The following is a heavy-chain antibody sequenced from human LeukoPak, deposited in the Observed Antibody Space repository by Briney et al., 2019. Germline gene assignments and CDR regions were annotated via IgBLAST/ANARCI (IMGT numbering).Heavy chain of an antibody. CDR1: GYSFTSYW. Sequence: GESLKISCKGSGYSFTSYWIGWVRQMPGKGLEWMGIIYPGDFDTRYSPSFQGQVTISADKSISTAYLQWSSLKASDTAMYYCAGSIAAAGKPFDYWGQGTLVTVSS. V-gene: IGHV5-51*01. J-gene: IGHJ4*02. CDR2: IYPGDFDT. D-gene: IGHD6-13*01. CDR3: AGSIAAAGKPFDY.